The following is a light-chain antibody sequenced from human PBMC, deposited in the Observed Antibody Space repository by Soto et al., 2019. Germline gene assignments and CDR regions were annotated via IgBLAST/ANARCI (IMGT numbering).Light chain of an antibody. CDR2: DVS. V-gene: IGLV2-14*01. CDR3: SSYTSSSTDVV. CDR1: SSDVGGYNY. Sequence: QSVLTQPASVSGPPGQSITISCTGTSSDVGGYNYVSWYQQHPGKAPKLMIYDVSNRPSGVSNRFSGSKSGNTASLTISGLQAEDEADYYCSSYTSSSTDVVFGGGTKLTV. J-gene: IGLJ2*01.